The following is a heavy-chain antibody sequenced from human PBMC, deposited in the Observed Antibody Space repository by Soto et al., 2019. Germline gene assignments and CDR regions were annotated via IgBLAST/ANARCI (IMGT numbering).Heavy chain of an antibody. J-gene: IGHJ4*02. D-gene: IGHD6-13*01. CDR3: ARGAAPIDY. Sequence: ASVKVSCKASGYTFTSHSFTWVRQAPGQGLEWMGWISAYNGDTNYAQKLQGRVTMTTDTSTSTAYMELWSLRSDDTAVYYCARGAAPIDYWGQGTLVTVSS. CDR2: ISAYNGDT. CDR1: GYTFTSHS. V-gene: IGHV1-18*04.